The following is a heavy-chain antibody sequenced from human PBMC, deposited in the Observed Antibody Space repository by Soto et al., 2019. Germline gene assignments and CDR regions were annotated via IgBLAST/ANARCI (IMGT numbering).Heavy chain of an antibody. CDR3: ARVSGWHYFDY. CDR2: INAGNGNT. D-gene: IGHD6-19*01. J-gene: IGHJ4*02. Sequence: ASVKVSCKASGYTFTSYAMRWVRQAPGQRLEWMGWINAGNGNTKYSQKFQGRVTITRDTSASTAYMELSSLRSEDTAVYYCARVSGWHYFDYWGQGTQVTVSS. CDR1: GYTFTSYA. V-gene: IGHV1-3*01.